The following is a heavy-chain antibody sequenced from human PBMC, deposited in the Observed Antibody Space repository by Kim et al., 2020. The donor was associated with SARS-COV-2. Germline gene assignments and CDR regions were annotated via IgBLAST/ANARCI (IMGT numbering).Heavy chain of an antibody. D-gene: IGHD3-10*01. CDR1: GFTFGDYA. Sequence: GGSLRLSCAASGFTFGDYAMHWVRQAPGKGLEWVSGISWNSGSIGYADSVKGRFTISRDNAKNSLYLQMNSLRAEDTALYYCAKSRRFGELLSAYYYYGMDVWGQGTTVTVSS. J-gene: IGHJ6*02. V-gene: IGHV3-9*01. CDR3: AKSRRFGELLSAYYYYGMDV. CDR2: ISWNSGSI.